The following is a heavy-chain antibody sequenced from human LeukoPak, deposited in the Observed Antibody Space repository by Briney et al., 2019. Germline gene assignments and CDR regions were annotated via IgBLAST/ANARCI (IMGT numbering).Heavy chain of an antibody. V-gene: IGHV4-39*01. CDR2: IYYSGNT. D-gene: IGHD3-22*01. J-gene: IGHJ4*02. CDR3: ARGGVTVIVVAI. CDR1: GGSISTSAYY. Sequence: SETLSLTCIVSGGSISTSAYYWGWIRQPPGEGLQWIGSIYYSGNTYYNSSLKSRVTISVDTSTSQFSLNLRSVTAADSAVYYCARGGVTVIVVAIWGQGTLVTVSS.